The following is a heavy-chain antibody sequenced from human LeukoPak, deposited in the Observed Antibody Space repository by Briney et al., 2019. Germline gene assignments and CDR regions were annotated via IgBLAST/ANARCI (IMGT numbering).Heavy chain of an antibody. CDR2: INPNSGGT. J-gene: IGHJ4*02. D-gene: IGHD2-21*02. V-gene: IGHV1-2*02. Sequence: ASVKVSCKTSAYTFTGYYVHWVRQAPGQGPEWMGWINPNSGGTNYAQKFQGRVTMTRDTSISTAYMELSGLRSGDTAVYYCARYSYCGGDCYTFDYWGQGTLVTVSS. CDR1: AYTFTGYY. CDR3: ARYSYCGGDCYTFDY.